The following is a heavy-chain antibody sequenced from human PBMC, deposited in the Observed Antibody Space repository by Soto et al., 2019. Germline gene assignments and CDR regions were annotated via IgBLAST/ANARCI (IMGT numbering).Heavy chain of an antibody. Sequence: SETLSLTCTVSGGSLSGYYWSWIRQPPGKGLEWIGYIYYSGSTNYNPSLKSRVTISVDTSINQFSLKMNSVTAADTAVYYCARVAPHYHDGSAFYYPIAYWGQGTLVTVSS. CDR3: ARVAPHYHDGSAFYYPIAY. V-gene: IGHV4-59*01. CDR1: GGSLSGYY. CDR2: IYYSGST. J-gene: IGHJ4*02. D-gene: IGHD3-22*01.